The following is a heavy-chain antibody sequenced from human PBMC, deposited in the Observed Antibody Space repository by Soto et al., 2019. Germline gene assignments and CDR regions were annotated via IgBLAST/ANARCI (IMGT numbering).Heavy chain of an antibody. Sequence: EVQLLESGGGLVQPGGSLRLSCAASGFPFSMSAMTWVGQAPGKGLEWVSTTGLNGRTTYYADSVKGRFTVSRDNTKNTLDLQMSSLRAEDTAVYYCATVHSTSRSFDYWGQGTLVTVSS. J-gene: IGHJ4*02. V-gene: IGHV3-23*01. CDR1: GFPFSMSA. CDR3: ATVHSTSRSFDY. CDR2: TGLNGRTT. D-gene: IGHD6-6*01.